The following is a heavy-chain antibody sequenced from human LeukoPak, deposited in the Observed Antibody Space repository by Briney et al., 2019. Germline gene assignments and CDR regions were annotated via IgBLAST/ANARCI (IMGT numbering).Heavy chain of an antibody. D-gene: IGHD3-10*01. CDR1: GGSISSYY. J-gene: IGHJ5*02. V-gene: IGHV4-59*01. CDR3: ARESSGSYYNWFDP. CDR2: IYYSGST. Sequence: TSETLSLTCTVSGGSISSYYWSWIRQPPGKGLEWIGYIYYSGSTNYNPSLKSRVTISVDTSKNQFSLKLGSVTAADTAVYYCARESSGSYYNWFDPWGQGTLVTVSS.